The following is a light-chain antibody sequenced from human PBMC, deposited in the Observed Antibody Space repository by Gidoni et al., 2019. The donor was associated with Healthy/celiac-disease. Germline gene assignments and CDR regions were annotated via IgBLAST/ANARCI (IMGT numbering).Light chain of an antibody. CDR1: QSVSSN. CDR3: QQYNNWPPGA. Sequence: EIVMTQSTATPSVSPGERATLPCRASQSVSSNLAWYQQKPGQAPRLLIYGASTRAAGIPARFSGRGSGTEFTLTISSLQSEDFAVYYCQQYNNWPPGAFGQGTKVEIK. J-gene: IGKJ1*01. CDR2: GAS. V-gene: IGKV3-15*01.